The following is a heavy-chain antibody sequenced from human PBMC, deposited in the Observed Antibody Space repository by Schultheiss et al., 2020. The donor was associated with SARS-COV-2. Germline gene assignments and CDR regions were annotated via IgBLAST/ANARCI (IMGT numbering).Heavy chain of an antibody. Sequence: ASVKVSCKASGYTFTSYDINWVRQATGQGLEWMGRINPNSGGTNYAQKFQGRVTMTRDTSISTAYMELSSLRSEDTAVYYCARASKGYGSGSRYFDYWGQGTLVTVSS. D-gene: IGHD3-10*01. CDR1: GYTFTSYD. J-gene: IGHJ4*02. CDR3: ARASKGYGSGSRYFDY. CDR2: INPNSGGT. V-gene: IGHV1-2*06.